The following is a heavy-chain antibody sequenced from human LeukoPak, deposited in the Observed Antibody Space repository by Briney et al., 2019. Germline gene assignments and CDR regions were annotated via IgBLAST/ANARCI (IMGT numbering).Heavy chain of an antibody. CDR1: GGSISSYY. Sequence: SETLSLTCTVSGGSISSYYWSWIRQPPGKGLEWIGYIYYTGSTNYNPSLKSRVTISVDTSKNQFSLKLSSVTAADTAVYYHARDTSYFDYWGRGTLVTVSS. V-gene: IGHV4-59*08. CDR3: ARDTSYFDY. CDR2: IYYTGST. J-gene: IGHJ4*02. D-gene: IGHD5-18*01.